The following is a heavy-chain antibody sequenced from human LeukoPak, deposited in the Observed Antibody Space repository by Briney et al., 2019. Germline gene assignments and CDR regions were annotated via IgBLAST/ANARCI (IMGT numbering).Heavy chain of an antibody. D-gene: IGHD6-25*01. CDR3: AREGGYYFDH. CDR1: GFTFGSYG. V-gene: IGHV3-30*03. J-gene: IGHJ4*02. CDR2: ISYDRSET. Sequence: GGSLRLSCAASGFTFGSYGMHWVRQAPARGREWVAFISYDRSETYYADSVKGRFSISRDNSKNTVYLQMNSLRTEDRAVYYCAREGGYYFDHWGQGTLVTVSS.